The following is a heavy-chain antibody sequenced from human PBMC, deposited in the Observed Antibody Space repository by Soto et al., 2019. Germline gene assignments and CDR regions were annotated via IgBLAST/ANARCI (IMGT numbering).Heavy chain of an antibody. J-gene: IGHJ4*02. Sequence: EVQLVESGGGLVQPGGSLRLSCAASGFTFSSYWMHWVRQAPGKGLVWVSHISSDGSTISYADSVKGRFTIPRDNAKNTLYLQMNSLRVEDTAVYYCARDAGVGGAGDYWGQGTLVTVSS. V-gene: IGHV3-74*01. CDR3: ARDAGVGGAGDY. CDR2: ISSDGSTI. CDR1: GFTFSSYW. D-gene: IGHD3-3*01.